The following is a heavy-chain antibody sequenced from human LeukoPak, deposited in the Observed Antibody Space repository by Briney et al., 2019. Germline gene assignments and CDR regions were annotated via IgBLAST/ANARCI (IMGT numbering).Heavy chain of an antibody. CDR2: IYCSGST. CDR3: ARSGSRRITMIVVGRYNWFDP. J-gene: IGHJ5*02. Sequence: SETQSLTCAVYGGSFSGYYWSWIRQPPGKGLEWIGYIYCSGSTNYNPSLKSRVTISVDTSKNQFSLKLSSVTAADTAVYYCARSGSRRITMIVVGRYNWFDPWGQGTLVTVSS. D-gene: IGHD3-22*01. V-gene: IGHV4-59*12. CDR1: GGSFSGYY.